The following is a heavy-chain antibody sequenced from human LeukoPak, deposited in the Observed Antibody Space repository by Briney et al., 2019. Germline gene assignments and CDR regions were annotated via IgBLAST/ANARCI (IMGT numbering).Heavy chain of an antibody. CDR2: INAGNGDT. D-gene: IGHD3-10*01. CDR3: ASVVTRVREGKYHYDMDV. CDR1: GYTFTNYI. V-gene: IGHV1-3*01. J-gene: IGHJ6*02. Sequence: ASVKVSCKASGYTFTNYIIHWVRQAPGQRLEWMGWINAGNGDTKYSQEFQVRVTITRDTSASTAYMELSSLRSEDTAVYYCASVVTRVREGKYHYDMDVWGQGTTVTVSS.